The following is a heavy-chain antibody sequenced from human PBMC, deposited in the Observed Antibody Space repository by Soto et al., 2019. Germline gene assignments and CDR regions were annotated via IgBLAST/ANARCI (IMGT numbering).Heavy chain of an antibody. D-gene: IGHD1-7*01. CDR3: AGKGPYGTVSP. Sequence: QVQLQESGPGLVKPSQTLSLTCTVSGGSISSGDYYWSWIRQPPGKGMEWIGYIYYSGSTYYNPSLKSRVTISVDTSTNQFSLKLSSVTAADTAIYYCAGKGPYGTVSPWGQGTLVTVSS. V-gene: IGHV4-30-4*01. J-gene: IGHJ5*02. CDR2: IYYSGST. CDR1: GGSISSGDYY.